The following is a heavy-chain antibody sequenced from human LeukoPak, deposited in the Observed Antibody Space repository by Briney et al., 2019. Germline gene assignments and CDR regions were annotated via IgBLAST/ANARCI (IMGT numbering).Heavy chain of an antibody. CDR3: ERGNRYCSSTRCYNVSYYYMAV. D-gene: IGHD2-2*02. V-gene: IGHV3-21*01. CDR2: ISSSRSYI. J-gene: IGHJ6*03. CDR1: GFTFSSYS. Sequence: GGSLRLSCAASGFTFSSYSMNWVRQAPGKGLEWVSSISSSRSYIYYADSVKGRFTISRDNAKNSLYLQMTSLRAEDTPVYYCERGNRYCSSTRCYNVSYYYMAVWGKGTTVTVS.